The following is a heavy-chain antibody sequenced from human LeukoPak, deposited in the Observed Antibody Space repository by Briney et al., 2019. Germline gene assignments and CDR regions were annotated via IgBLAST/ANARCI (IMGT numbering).Heavy chain of an antibody. Sequence: SVKVSCKASGGTFSSYAISWVRQAPGQGLEWMGRIIPILGIANYAQKFQGRVTITADKSTSTAYMELSSLRSGDTAVYYCARDLSPPIAAASHWFDPWGQGTLVTVSS. J-gene: IGHJ5*02. D-gene: IGHD6-13*01. V-gene: IGHV1-69*04. CDR2: IIPILGIA. CDR3: ARDLSPPIAAASHWFDP. CDR1: GGTFSSYA.